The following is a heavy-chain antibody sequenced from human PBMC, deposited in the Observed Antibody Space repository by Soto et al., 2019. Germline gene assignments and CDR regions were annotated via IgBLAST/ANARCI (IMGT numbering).Heavy chain of an antibody. V-gene: IGHV1-3*01. J-gene: IGHJ4*02. CDR1: GYTLSSYG. D-gene: IGHD1-26*01. CDR2: INAGNGDT. CDR3: ARGRSLFRAGDTSVNFFDY. Sequence: VQLVQSEAEVKKPGASVKVSCKASGYTLSSYGIHWVRQAPGQRLEWMGWINAGNGDTMYAQKFRDRVTMTRGTSANTAYMEVSSLASKDTAVYYCARGRSLFRAGDTSVNFFDYWGQGTLVTVSS.